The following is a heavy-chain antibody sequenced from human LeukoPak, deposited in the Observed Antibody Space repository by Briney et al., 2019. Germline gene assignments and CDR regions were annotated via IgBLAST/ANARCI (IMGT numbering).Heavy chain of an antibody. CDR1: GYTFTSYY. Sequence: GASVKVSCKASGYTFTSYYMHWVRQAPGQGLEWMGIINPSGGSTNYAQKFRGRVTMTRDTSTSTVYMELSRLSSEETAVFFCARAQYCSGAKCYFDYWGQGTLVTVSS. V-gene: IGHV1-46*01. CDR3: ARAQYCSGAKCYFDY. D-gene: IGHD2-15*01. J-gene: IGHJ4*02. CDR2: INPSGGST.